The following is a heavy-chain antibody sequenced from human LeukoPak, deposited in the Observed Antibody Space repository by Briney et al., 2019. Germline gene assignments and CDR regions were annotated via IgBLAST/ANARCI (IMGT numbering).Heavy chain of an antibody. CDR1: GFTFSSHS. CDR3: ARAMGTSYGFWSGSYTVSYYYYMDV. V-gene: IGHV3-7*01. CDR2: IKQDGSEK. Sequence: GGSLRLSCATFGFTFSSHSMSWVRQAPGKGLEWVANIKQDGSEKHYVDSVKGRFSISRDNTKNSLYLQMNSLRAEDTAVYYRARAMGTSYGFWSGSYTVSYYYYMDVWGKRTTVAVS. D-gene: IGHD3-3*01. J-gene: IGHJ6*03.